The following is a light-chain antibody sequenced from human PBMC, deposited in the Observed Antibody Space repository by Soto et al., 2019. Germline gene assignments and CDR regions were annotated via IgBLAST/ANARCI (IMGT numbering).Light chain of an antibody. CDR1: QSVSGN. J-gene: IGKJ4*01. CDR2: GAS. V-gene: IGKV3-15*01. CDR3: QQYNNWPPLT. Sequence: EIVMTQSPATLSVSPGERATLSCRASQSVSGNLAWYQQKPGQAPRLLIYGASTRATGIPARFSGSGSGTQFTLTISSLQYEDFSVYYCQQYNNWPPLTVGGGTKVEIK.